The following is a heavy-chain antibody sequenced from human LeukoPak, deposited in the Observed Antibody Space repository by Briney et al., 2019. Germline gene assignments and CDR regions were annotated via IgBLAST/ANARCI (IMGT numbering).Heavy chain of an antibody. J-gene: IGHJ4*02. CDR2: ISYDGSNK. CDR3: ARGPSLHGYYDSSGYLDY. CDR1: GFTFSSYA. D-gene: IGHD3-22*01. V-gene: IGHV3-30-3*01. Sequence: GGSLRLSCAASGFTFSSYAMHWVRQAPGKGLEWVAVISYDGSNKYYADSVKGRFTISRDNSKNTLYLQMNSLRAEDTAVYYCARGPSLHGYYDSSGYLDYWGQGTLVTVSS.